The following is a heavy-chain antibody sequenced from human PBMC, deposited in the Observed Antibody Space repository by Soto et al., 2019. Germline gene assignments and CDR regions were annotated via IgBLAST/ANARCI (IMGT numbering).Heavy chain of an antibody. CDR1: GFTFSGSA. CDR2: IRSKANSYAT. D-gene: IGHD1-20*01. J-gene: IGHJ4*02. CDR3: TSRITGDEDY. Sequence: GGSLRLSCAASGFTFSGSAMHWVRQASGKGLEWVGRIRSKANSYATAYAASVKGRFTISRDDSKNTAYLQMNSLKTEDPAVYYCTSRITGDEDYWGQGTLVTVSS. V-gene: IGHV3-73*01.